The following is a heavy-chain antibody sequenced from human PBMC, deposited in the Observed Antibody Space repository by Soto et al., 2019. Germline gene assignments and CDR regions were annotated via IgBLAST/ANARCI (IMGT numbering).Heavy chain of an antibody. CDR2: VHSSGDT. CDR3: ARDARREGATVGLYDF. J-gene: IGHJ4*02. V-gene: IGHV4-4*07. CDR1: GGSITSYY. Sequence: QVQLQESGPGLVKPSGTLSLTCTVSGGSITSYYWSWVRQPAGKGLEWIGRVHSSGDTDYTSSLKTRVTRSVDTSKNQFSLKLSSVTAADTAVYYCARDARREGATVGLYDFWGQGTLVTVSS. D-gene: IGHD4-4*01.